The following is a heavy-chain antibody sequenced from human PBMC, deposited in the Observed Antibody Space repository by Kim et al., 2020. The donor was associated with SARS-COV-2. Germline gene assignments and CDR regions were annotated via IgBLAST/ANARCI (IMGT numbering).Heavy chain of an antibody. V-gene: IGHV4-30-4*01. J-gene: IGHJ5*02. CDR2: IYYSGST. CDR1: GGSISSGDNY. CDR3: ARDLGGCRTTSCYAFWFDA. Sequence: SETLSLTCTVSGGSISSGDNYWSWIRQPPGKGLEWIGYIYYSGSTYYNPSLKSRVTITVDTSKNQFSLKLSSVIAADTAAYYCARDLGGCRTTSCYAFWFDAWGQGTLVTVSS. D-gene: IGHD2-2*01.